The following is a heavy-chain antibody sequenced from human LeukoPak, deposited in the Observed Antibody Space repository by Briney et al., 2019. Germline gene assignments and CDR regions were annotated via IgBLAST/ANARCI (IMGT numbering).Heavy chain of an antibody. Sequence: PGGSLRLSCAASGFTFSSYGMHWVRQAPGKGLEWVAFIRYDGSSKYYADSVKGRFTISRDNSKNTLYLQMNSLRAEDTAVYYCAKYSDRSSSDYWGQGTLVTVSS. J-gene: IGHJ4*02. CDR3: AKYSDRSSSDY. CDR2: IRYDGSSK. V-gene: IGHV3-30*02. CDR1: GFTFSSYG. D-gene: IGHD6-6*01.